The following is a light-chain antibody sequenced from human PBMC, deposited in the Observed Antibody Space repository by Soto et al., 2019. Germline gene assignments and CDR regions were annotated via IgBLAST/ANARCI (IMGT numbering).Light chain of an antibody. V-gene: IGKV3-15*01. CDR3: QQQET. Sequence: EIVMTQSPATLSVSPGERATLSCRASQSVSSNLAWYQQTPGQAPRLLIYGASTRATGIPARFSGSGSGTEFTLTISSLQSEDFAVYYCQQQETFGQGTKVEIK. CDR1: QSVSSN. CDR2: GAS. J-gene: IGKJ1*01.